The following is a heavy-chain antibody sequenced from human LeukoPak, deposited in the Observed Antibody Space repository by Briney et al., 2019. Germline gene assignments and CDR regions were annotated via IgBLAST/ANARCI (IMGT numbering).Heavy chain of an antibody. J-gene: IGHJ4*02. CDR3: ARVHFSSGWIYYFDY. CDR1: GGSISSYY. Sequence: SVTLSLTCTVSGGSISSYYWSWIRQPPGKGLEWIGYIYYSGSTNYNPSLKSRVTISVDTSKNQFSLKLSSVTAADTAVYYCARVHFSSGWIYYFDYWGQGTLVTVSS. V-gene: IGHV4-59*01. CDR2: IYYSGST. D-gene: IGHD6-19*01.